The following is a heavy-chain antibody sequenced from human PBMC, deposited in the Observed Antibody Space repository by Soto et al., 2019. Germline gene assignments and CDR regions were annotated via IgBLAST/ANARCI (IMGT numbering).Heavy chain of an antibody. CDR2: ISTSGSSI. CDR1: GFTLGDYY. V-gene: IGHV3-11*01. D-gene: IGHD3-3*01. J-gene: IGHJ4*01. CDR3: ARCSKEWLPFPSDY. Sequence: GGSLRLSCAASGFTLGDYYMSWIRQAPGKGLEWVSYISTSGSSIYYADSVKGRFTISRDNAKNSLYLQMNSLRADDTAVYYCARCSKEWLPFPSDYWGHGTLVTVSS.